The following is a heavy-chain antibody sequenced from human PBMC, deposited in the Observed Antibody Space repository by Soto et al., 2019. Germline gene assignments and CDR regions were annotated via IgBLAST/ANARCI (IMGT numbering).Heavy chain of an antibody. CDR3: ARGTRPDTRFGESIFDF. V-gene: IGHV4-31*03. Sequence: QVQLQESGPGLVKPSQTLSLTCTVSGASIGSGTYYWHWIRQHPGKGLGWIGWLSHSGGTYYNPSLRSRMTISVATSKDQFSLRLTSVTAADTAVYYCARGTRPDTRFGESIFDFWGQGTLVTVSS. J-gene: IGHJ4*02. D-gene: IGHD3-10*01. CDR2: LSHSGGT. CDR1: GASIGSGTYY.